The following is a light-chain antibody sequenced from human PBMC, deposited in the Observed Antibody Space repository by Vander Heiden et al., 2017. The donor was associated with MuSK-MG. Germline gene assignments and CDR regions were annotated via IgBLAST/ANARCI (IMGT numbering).Light chain of an antibody. CDR3: YSRDSSGNHNVV. J-gene: IGLJ2*01. Sequence: SSELTQDPAVSVALGQTVRITCQGDSLRSYYESWYQQQPGQAPVLVIDGKNNRPSGIPDRFSCSTSGNTASSITTGAQAEDEADYYWYSRDSSGNHNVVFGGGTKLTVL. V-gene: IGLV3-19*01. CDR2: GKN. CDR1: SLRSYY.